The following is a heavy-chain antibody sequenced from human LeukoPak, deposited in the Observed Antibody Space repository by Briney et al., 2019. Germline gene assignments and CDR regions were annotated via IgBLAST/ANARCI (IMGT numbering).Heavy chain of an antibody. V-gene: IGHV1-3*01. CDR2: IDAGSGNT. CDR1: GYTFTSYA. J-gene: IGHJ4*02. Sequence: ASVKVSCKASGYTFTSYAMHWVRQAPGQRLEWMGWIDAGSGNTNYSQKFQGRVTITRDTSANTAYMELSSLRSEDTAVYYCARTVPAAHYNDYWGQGTLVTVSS. D-gene: IGHD2-2*01. CDR3: ARTVPAAHYNDY.